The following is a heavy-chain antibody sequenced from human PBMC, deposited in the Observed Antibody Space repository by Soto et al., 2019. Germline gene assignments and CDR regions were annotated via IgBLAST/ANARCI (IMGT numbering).Heavy chain of an antibody. CDR1: GGTFNSYD. V-gene: IGHV1-69*01. Sequence: QVQLVQSGAEVKKPGSSMKVSCKASGGTFNSYDINWVRQAPGQGLEWMGGIIPIVETPKYAQKFQGRVTISADESTNTGYMELSSLRSEDTAMYYCARLSRPNYYDTSGFSKDNWFDPWGQGTLVSVSS. J-gene: IGHJ5*02. CDR3: ARLSRPNYYDTSGFSKDNWFDP. D-gene: IGHD3-22*01. CDR2: IIPIVETP.